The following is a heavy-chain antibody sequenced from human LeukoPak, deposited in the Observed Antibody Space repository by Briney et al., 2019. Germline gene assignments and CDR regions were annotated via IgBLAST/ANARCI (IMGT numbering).Heavy chain of an antibody. CDR2: MDPNTGHT. J-gene: IGHJ5*02. CDR3: SRIERGNWFDP. Sequence: ASVKVSCKASGYSFDTYDINWVRQAPGQGLEWMGWMDPNTGHTGYGEKFQGRVTITGNTSLGTTYMELTSLTSEDTAIYYCSRIERGNWFDPWGQGTLVTVSS. V-gene: IGHV1-8*03. D-gene: IGHD3-10*01. CDR1: GYSFDTYD.